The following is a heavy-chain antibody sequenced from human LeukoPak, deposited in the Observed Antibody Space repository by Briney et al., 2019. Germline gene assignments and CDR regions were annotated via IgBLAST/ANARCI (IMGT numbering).Heavy chain of an antibody. CDR3: ARSGRGTYYYFDL. CDR2: MNPNSGNT. CDR1: GHTFTSYD. Sequence: ASVKVSCKASGHTFTSYDINWVRQATGQGLEWMGWMNPNSGNTAYAQKFQGRVTMTGNTSISTAYMELRSLRSDDTAVYYCARSGRGTYYYFDLWGQGTLVTVSS. V-gene: IGHV1-8*02. J-gene: IGHJ4*02. D-gene: IGHD1-26*01.